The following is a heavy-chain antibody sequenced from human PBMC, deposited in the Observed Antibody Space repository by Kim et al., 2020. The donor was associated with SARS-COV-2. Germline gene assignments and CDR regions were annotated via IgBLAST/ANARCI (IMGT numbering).Heavy chain of an antibody. Sequence: GGSLRLSCAASGFTFSSYSMNWARQAPGKGLEWVSSISSSSSYIYYADSVKGRFTISRDNAKNSLYLQMNSLRAEDTAVYYCASFIVATSSIDYYYYYGMDVWGQGTTVTVSS. D-gene: IGHD5-12*01. J-gene: IGHJ6*02. CDR1: GFTFSSYS. V-gene: IGHV3-21*01. CDR2: ISSSSSYI. CDR3: ASFIVATSSIDYYYYYGMDV.